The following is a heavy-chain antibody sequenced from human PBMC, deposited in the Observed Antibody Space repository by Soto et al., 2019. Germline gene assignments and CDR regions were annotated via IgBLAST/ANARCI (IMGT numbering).Heavy chain of an antibody. D-gene: IGHD2-15*01. Sequence: EVQLVESGGGLVQPGGSLRLSCAASGFTVSSNYMSWVRQAPGKGLEWVSVIYSGGSTNYADSVKGRFTISRDNSKNTLYRQMTSLEAEDTAVYYCAREGVVAASDWGQGTLVTVSS. J-gene: IGHJ4*02. CDR2: IYSGGST. V-gene: IGHV3-66*01. CDR1: GFTVSSNY. CDR3: AREGVVAASD.